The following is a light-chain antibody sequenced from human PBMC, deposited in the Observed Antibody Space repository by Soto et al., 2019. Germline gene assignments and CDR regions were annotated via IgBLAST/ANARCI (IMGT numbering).Light chain of an antibody. J-gene: IGKJ5*01. CDR1: QSVSSSY. V-gene: IGKV3-20*01. CDR3: QQYGGSPST. CDR2: GAS. Sequence: EIVLTQSPGTLSLSPGERATLSCRASQSVSSSYLAWYQQKPGQAPRLLIYGASSRATGIPDRFSGSGSGTDFTLIISRLEPEDFAVYYCQQYGGSPSTFGQGTRLEI.